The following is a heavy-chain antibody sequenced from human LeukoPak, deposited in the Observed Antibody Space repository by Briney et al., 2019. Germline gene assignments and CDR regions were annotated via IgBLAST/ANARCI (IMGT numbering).Heavy chain of an antibody. D-gene: IGHD5-24*01. J-gene: IGHJ4*02. V-gene: IGHV3-33*06. CDR3: AKEMATTPGYYFDY. CDR1: GFTFSSYG. Sequence: PGRSLRLSCAASGFTFSSYGMHWVRQAPGKGLDWVAVIWYDGSNKYYADSVKGRFTISRDNSKNTLYLQMNSLRAEDTAVYYCAKEMATTPGYYFDYWGQGTLVTVSS. CDR2: IWYDGSNK.